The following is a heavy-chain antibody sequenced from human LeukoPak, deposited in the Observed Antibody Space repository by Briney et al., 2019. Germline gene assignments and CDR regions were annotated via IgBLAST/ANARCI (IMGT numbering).Heavy chain of an antibody. D-gene: IGHD5-18*01. Sequence: PGGSLRLSCVASGFTFSSCWMSWVRQAPGKGLEWVANIKQDGSEKYSVDSVKGRFTISRDNAKNSLYLQMNSLRTEDTAVYYCARDVRGSVTSYFYYYMDVWGKGTTVTVSS. CDR3: ARDVRGSVTSYFYYYMDV. CDR2: IKQDGSEK. CDR1: GFTFSSCW. V-gene: IGHV3-7*01. J-gene: IGHJ6*03.